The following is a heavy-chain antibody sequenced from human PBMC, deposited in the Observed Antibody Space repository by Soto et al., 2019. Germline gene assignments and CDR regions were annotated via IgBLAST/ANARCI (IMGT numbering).Heavy chain of an antibody. J-gene: IGHJ4*02. CDR3: ARPMPFTHLFGY. D-gene: IGHD2-2*01. Sequence: SETLSVTCTVSWGSICGCNWRSTDKGLEWTGYIYNSGRSNHNPSLESRLTISIDTSKNQFSLRLASVTAADTAVYYCARPMPFTHLFGYWGQGTLVPVSS. V-gene: IGHV4-59*01. CDR1: WGSICGCN. CDR2: IYNSGRS.